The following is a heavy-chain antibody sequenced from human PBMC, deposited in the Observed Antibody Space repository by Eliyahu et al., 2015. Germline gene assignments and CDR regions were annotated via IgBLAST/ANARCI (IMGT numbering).Heavy chain of an antibody. CDR2: IRRRADGGTA. V-gene: IGHV3-49*04. D-gene: IGHD1-14*01. Sequence: VQLVESGGGLAQPGRSLKLSXVVSGFEFGAYAMXWVRQAPGKGLEWVGFIRRRADGGTAEYAASVRGRFIISRDDSKNIAYLQMNSLKTADSAVYYCTRTRGITGTRLCDYWGQGTLVTVSS. J-gene: IGHJ4*02. CDR1: GFEFGAYA. CDR3: TRTRGITGTRLCDY.